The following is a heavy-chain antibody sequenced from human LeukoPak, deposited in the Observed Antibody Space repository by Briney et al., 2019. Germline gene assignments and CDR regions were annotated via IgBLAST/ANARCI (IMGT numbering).Heavy chain of an antibody. D-gene: IGHD2-8*01. CDR2: TNPNSGVT. CDR3: ARDVSRSRDY. CDR1: GYTFTGYY. Sequence: ASVKVSCKASGYTFTGYYVHWVRQAPGQGLEWMGWTNPNSGVTNYAQKFQGRVTLTRDTSITTAYMELSRLNSDDTAVYYCARDVSRSRDYWGQGTLVTVSS. J-gene: IGHJ4*02. V-gene: IGHV1-2*02.